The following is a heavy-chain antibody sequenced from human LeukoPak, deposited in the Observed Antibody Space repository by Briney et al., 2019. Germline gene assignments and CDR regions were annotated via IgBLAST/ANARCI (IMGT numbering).Heavy chain of an antibody. Sequence: SETLSLTCAVYGGSFSGYYWSWIRQPPGKGLEWIGEINHSGSTNYNPSLKSRVTISVDTSKNQFSLKLSSVTAADTAVYYCARWGGPSGSRAFGYWGQGTLVTVSS. J-gene: IGHJ4*02. D-gene: IGHD1-26*01. V-gene: IGHV4-34*01. CDR2: INHSGST. CDR1: GGSFSGYY. CDR3: ARWGGPSGSRAFGY.